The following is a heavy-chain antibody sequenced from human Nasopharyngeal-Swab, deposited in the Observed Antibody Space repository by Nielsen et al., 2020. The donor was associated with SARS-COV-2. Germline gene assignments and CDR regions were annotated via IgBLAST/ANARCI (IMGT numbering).Heavy chain of an antibody. D-gene: IGHD2-2*01. CDR1: GFTFSSYS. Sequence: GESLKISCAASGFTFSSYSMNWVRQAPGKGLEWVSSISSSSSYIYYADSVKGRFTISRDNSKNTLYLQMNSLRAEDTAVYYCAKLAYCSSTSCYEGVFDYWGQGTLVTVSS. CDR3: AKLAYCSSTSCYEGVFDY. CDR2: ISSSSSYI. J-gene: IGHJ4*02. V-gene: IGHV3-21*01.